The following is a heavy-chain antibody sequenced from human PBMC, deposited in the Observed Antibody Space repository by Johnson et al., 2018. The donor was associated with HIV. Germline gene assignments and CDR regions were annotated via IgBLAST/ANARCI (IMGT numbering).Heavy chain of an antibody. J-gene: IGHJ3*02. D-gene: IGHD2-8*02. CDR3: AKDRVLVNQDDAFDM. CDR1: GFTFSSFG. Sequence: QVQLVESGGGVVQPGRSLRLSCAASGFTFSSFGMHWVRQAPGKGLEWVAVIWYDGTNKYYADSVKGRFSISRDNSKNTLYLQMNSLRAEDTAVYYCAKDRVLVNQDDAFDMWGQGTMVTVSS. CDR2: IWYDGTNK. V-gene: IGHV3-33*06.